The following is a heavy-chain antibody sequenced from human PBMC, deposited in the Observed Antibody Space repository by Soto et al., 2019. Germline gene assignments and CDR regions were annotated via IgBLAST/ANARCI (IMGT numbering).Heavy chain of an antibody. CDR2: IYYSGST. V-gene: IGHV4-30-4*01. J-gene: IGHJ4*02. D-gene: IGHD3-22*01. CDR3: AAHRDYYDSSGYSFDY. Sequence: KPSETLSLTCTVSGGSISSGDYYWSWIRQPPGKGLEWIGYIYYSGSTYYNPSLKSRVTISVDTSKNQFSLKLSSVTAADTAVYYCAAHRDYYDSSGYSFDYWGQGTLVTVSS. CDR1: GGSISSGDYY.